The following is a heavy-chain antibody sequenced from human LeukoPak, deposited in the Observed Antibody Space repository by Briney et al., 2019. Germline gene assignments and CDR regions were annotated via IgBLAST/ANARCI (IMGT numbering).Heavy chain of an antibody. CDR1: GFTFSSYA. D-gene: IGHD1-26*01. V-gene: IGHV3-23*01. CDR2: ISGGGGST. Sequence: GGSLRLSCATSGFTFSSYAISWVRQAPGKGLEWVSAISGGGGSTNYADSVKGRFTISRDNSKNTLYLQMNSLRAEDTAVYYCAKDRVGGKPFDYWGQGTLVTVSS. CDR3: AKDRVGGKPFDY. J-gene: IGHJ4*02.